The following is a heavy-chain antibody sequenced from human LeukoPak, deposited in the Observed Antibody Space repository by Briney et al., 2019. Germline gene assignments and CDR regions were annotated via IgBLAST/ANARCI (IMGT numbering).Heavy chain of an antibody. D-gene: IGHD5-12*01. J-gene: IGHJ4*02. CDR2: IYHTGST. CDR3: ARGLVATGRSSFDN. Sequence: SETLSLTCAVSDDSISSTNWWHWVRQPPGKGLEWIGEIYHTGSTNNNPSLTSRVTISVDKSKNQFSLKLSSVTAADTAVYYCARGLVATGRSSFDNWGQGTLVTVSS. V-gene: IGHV4-4*02. CDR1: DDSISSTNW.